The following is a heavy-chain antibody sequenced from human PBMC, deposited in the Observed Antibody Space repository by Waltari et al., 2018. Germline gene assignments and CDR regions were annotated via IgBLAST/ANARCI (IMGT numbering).Heavy chain of an antibody. Sequence: QLQLQESGPGLVKPSETLSLTCTVSGGSISSSSYYWDWIRQPPGKGLEWIGSIYYSGSTYYNPSLKSRVTISVDTSKNQFSLKLSSVTAADTAVYYCARDSFYGGPDYWGQGTLVTVSS. CDR3: ARDSFYGGPDY. D-gene: IGHD4-17*01. J-gene: IGHJ4*02. CDR1: GGSISSSSYY. V-gene: IGHV4-39*07. CDR2: IYYSGST.